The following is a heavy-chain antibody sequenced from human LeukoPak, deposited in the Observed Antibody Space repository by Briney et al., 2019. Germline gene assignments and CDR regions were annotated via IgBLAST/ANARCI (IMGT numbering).Heavy chain of an antibody. CDR2: ISTSGTI. J-gene: IGHJ4*02. CDR3: ARDSPFTATTGPGY. D-gene: IGHD4-17*01. CDR1: GFTVSSNY. Sequence: GGSLRLSCAASGFTVSSNYMSWVRQAPGKGLECVSHISTSGTINYADSVMGRFTISRDNAKNSLYLQMNSLRDEDTAVYFCARDSPFTATTGPGYWGQGTLVTVSS. V-gene: IGHV3-11*04.